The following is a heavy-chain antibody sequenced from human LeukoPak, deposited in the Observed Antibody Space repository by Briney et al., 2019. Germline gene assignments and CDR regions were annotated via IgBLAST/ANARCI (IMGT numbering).Heavy chain of an antibody. CDR2: IIPILGIA. J-gene: IGHJ3*02. V-gene: IGHV1-69*04. CDR3: ARDGSNGNAFDI. Sequence: ASVKVSCKASGGTFSSYAISWVRQAPGQGLEWMGRIIPILGIANYAQKFQGRVTITADKSTSTAYMELSSLRSEDTAVYYCARDGSNGNAFDIWGQGAMVTVSS. CDR1: GGTFSSYA. D-gene: IGHD2-8*01.